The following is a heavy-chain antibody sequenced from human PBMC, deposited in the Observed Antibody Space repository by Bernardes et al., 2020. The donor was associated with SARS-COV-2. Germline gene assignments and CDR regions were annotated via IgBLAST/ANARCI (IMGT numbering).Heavy chain of an antibody. CDR3: ARSDSSGLLGFLGAFDI. V-gene: IGHV4-59*11. CDR2: IYYSGST. Sequence: SETLSLTCIVSGGSISSHYWSWIRQPPGKGLEWIGYIYYSGSTDYNPSLKSQVTISVDRSKTQFSLKLSSVTAADTAVYYCARSDSSGLLGFLGAFDIWGQGTMVTVSS. CDR1: GGSISSHY. J-gene: IGHJ3*02. D-gene: IGHD3-22*01.